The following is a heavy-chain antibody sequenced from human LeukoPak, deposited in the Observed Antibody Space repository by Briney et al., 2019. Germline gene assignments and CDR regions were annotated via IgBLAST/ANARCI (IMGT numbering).Heavy chain of an antibody. CDR3: ARDPFTSGWYAFDI. CDR1: GFTFSSYA. V-gene: IGHV3-23*01. D-gene: IGHD6-19*01. Sequence: QPGGSLRLSCTVSGFTFSSYAMSWVRQAPGQGLEWVSVISGSGGTIYYADSVKCRFTISRDNSKNTLYLQLDSLRAEDTAVFYCARDPFTSGWYAFDIWGQGTMVTVSS. J-gene: IGHJ3*02. CDR2: ISGSGGTI.